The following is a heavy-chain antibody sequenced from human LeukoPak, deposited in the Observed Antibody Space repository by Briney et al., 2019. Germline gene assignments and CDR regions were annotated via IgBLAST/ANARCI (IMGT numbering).Heavy chain of an antibody. CDR1: GFTFSSYA. Sequence: PGGSLRLSCAASGFTFSSYAMSWVRPAPGKGLEWVSAISGGGDSTYYADSVEGRFTIFRDNSKNTLFLQMNSLRAEDTAVYYCAKAMGTPPYNWFDPWGQGTLVTVSS. J-gene: IGHJ5*02. D-gene: IGHD5-18*01. CDR3: AKAMGTPPYNWFDP. V-gene: IGHV3-23*01. CDR2: ISGGGDST.